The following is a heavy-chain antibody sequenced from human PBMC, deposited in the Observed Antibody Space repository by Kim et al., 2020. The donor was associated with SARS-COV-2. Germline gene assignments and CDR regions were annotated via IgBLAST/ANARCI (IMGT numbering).Heavy chain of an antibody. CDR3: ARDYREGYGDY. Sequence: YYAASVKGRFTISRDNSKNTLYLQMNSLRAEDTAVYYCARDYREGYGDYWGQGTLVTVSS. D-gene: IGHD5-12*01. V-gene: IGHV3-30*01. J-gene: IGHJ4*02.